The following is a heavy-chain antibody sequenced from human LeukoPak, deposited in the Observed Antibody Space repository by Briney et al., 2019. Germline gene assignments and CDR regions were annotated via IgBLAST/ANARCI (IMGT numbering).Heavy chain of an antibody. CDR1: GFTFTYYN. Sequence: PGGSLRLSCAASGFTFTYYNMNWVRQAPGKGLEWVSSISSNSNYIYYAESVKGRFTISRDNAKNLVYLQMNSLRAEDTALYYCARNSGAGYYFYMDVWGKGTAVTVSS. J-gene: IGHJ6*03. CDR2: ISSNSNYI. CDR3: ARNSGAGYYFYMDV. V-gene: IGHV3-21*04. D-gene: IGHD3-10*01.